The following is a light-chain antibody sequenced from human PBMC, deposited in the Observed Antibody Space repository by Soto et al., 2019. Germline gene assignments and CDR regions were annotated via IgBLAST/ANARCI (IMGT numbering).Light chain of an antibody. Sequence: IQMTQSPSSVSASVGDRVTITCRASQVIDGWLAWYQQKPGKAPNLLIYADSSLQSGVPSRFSGSGSGRDFTLTISSLHPEDLATYFCQQGKHFPLTFGGGTKVEIK. V-gene: IGKV1-12*01. J-gene: IGKJ4*01. CDR3: QQGKHFPLT. CDR1: QVIDGW. CDR2: ADS.